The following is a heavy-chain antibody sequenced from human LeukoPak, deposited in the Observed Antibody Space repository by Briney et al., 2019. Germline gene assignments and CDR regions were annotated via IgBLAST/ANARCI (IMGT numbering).Heavy chain of an antibody. CDR1: GYTFTGYY. Sequence: GSVKVSCKASGYTFTGYYMHWVRQAPGQGLEWMGWMSPNSGNTGYAQKFQGRVTMTRNTSISTAYMELSSLRSEDTAVYYCACHTYYDILTRTNGAEYYYYMDVWGKGTTVTISS. V-gene: IGHV1-8*02. CDR3: ACHTYYDILTRTNGAEYYYYMDV. D-gene: IGHD3-9*01. J-gene: IGHJ6*03. CDR2: MSPNSGNT.